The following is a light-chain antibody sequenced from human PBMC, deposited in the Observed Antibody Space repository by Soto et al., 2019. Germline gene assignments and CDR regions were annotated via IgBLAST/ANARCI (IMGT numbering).Light chain of an antibody. CDR3: LHDYTYPRT. V-gene: IGKV1-6*01. J-gene: IGKJ1*01. Sequence: AIQMTQSPSSLYGSLGDRVTITCRASQDIRNDLGWYQQKPGEAPQLQIYAASHLQSGVPSRFSGSGSGTDFTLTISSLQPEDFATYYCLHDYTYPRTFGQGTKVDIK. CDR2: AAS. CDR1: QDIRND.